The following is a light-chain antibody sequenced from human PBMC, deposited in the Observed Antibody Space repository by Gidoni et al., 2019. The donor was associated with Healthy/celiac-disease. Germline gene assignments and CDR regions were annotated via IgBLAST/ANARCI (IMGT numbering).Light chain of an antibody. CDR3: QQYNNWLRT. CDR1: QSVSSN. Sequence: EIVITQSPATLSVSPGERATLACRARQSVSSNLAWYQQKPGQAPRLPIYGASTRATGIPARFSGSGSGTEFTLTISSLQSEDFAVYYCQQYNNWLRTFGQGTKVEIK. CDR2: GAS. V-gene: IGKV3-15*01. J-gene: IGKJ1*01.